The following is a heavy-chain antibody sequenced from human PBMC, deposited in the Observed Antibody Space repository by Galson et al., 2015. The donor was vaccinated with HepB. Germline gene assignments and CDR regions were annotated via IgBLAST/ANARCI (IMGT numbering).Heavy chain of an antibody. CDR1: GYSFTSYW. CDR2: IYPGDSDT. V-gene: IGHV5-51*01. Sequence: QSGAEVKKPGESLKISCKGSGYSFTSYWIGWVRQMPGKGLEWMGIIYPGDSDTRYSPSFQGQVTISADKSISTAYLQWSSLKASDTAMYYCARLGCSSTSCYIHYYYGMDVWGQGTTVTVSS. D-gene: IGHD2-2*02. CDR3: ARLGCSSTSCYIHYYYGMDV. J-gene: IGHJ6*02.